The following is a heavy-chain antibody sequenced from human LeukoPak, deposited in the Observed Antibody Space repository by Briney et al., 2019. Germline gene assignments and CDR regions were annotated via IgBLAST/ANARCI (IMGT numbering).Heavy chain of an antibody. Sequence: ASVKVSCKASGGTFSSYAISWVRQAPGQGLEWMGWISAYNGNTNYAQKLQGRVTMTTDTSTSTAYMELRSLRSDDTAVYYCARAGPAPPYYYYYGMDVRGQGTTVTVSS. CDR1: GGTFSSYA. CDR2: ISAYNGNT. V-gene: IGHV1-18*01. J-gene: IGHJ6*02. CDR3: ARAGPAPPYYYYYGMDV.